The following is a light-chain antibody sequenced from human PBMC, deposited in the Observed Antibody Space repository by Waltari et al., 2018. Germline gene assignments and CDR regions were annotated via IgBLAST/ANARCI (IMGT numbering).Light chain of an antibody. V-gene: IGKV1-33*01. Sequence: DIQMTQSPSSLSASVGDRVTITCQASQDISNYLNWFQQKPGKAPKLLIYDASNLETGVPSRFSGSGSGTQFTFTISSLQPEDIATYYCQQYDDLTPLTFGGGTKVEI. CDR3: QQYDDLTPLT. CDR1: QDISNY. CDR2: DAS. J-gene: IGKJ4*01.